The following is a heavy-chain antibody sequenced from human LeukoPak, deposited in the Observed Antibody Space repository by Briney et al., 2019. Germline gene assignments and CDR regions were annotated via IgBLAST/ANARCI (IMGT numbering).Heavy chain of an antibody. CDR1: GFTFDDYA. CDR2: ISWNSGSI. CDR3: AKDEFVASDFTGAFDI. D-gene: IGHD2-8*02. V-gene: IGHV3-9*03. Sequence: GRSLRLSCAASGFTFDDYAMHWVRQAPGKGLEWVSGISWNSGSIGYADSVKGRFTISRDNAKDSLYLQMNTLRAEDMALYYCAKDEFVASDFTGAFDIWGQGTMVTVSS. J-gene: IGHJ3*02.